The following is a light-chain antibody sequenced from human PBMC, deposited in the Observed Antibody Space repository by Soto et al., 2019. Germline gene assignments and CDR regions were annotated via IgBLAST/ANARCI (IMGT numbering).Light chain of an antibody. J-gene: IGLJ2*01. CDR3: AGWDDNLNVLV. CDR1: SSNIGNTA. CDR2: YDD. V-gene: IGLV1-36*01. Sequence: QSVLTQPPSVSGAPRQRVTISCSGSSSNIGNTAVNWYQHLPGKAPKLLIYYDDLLASGVSDRFSGSKSGTSASLAISGLQSEDEGDYYCAGWDDNLNVLVFGGGTKLTVL.